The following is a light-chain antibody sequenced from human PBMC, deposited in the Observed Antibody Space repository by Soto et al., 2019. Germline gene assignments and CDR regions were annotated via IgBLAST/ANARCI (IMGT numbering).Light chain of an antibody. Sequence: DIQMTHSPSSLSASLGDRVTITSHASQDISNYLNWYQQNPGKAPKLLIYDASNLETGVPSRFSGSGSGTDFTFTISSLQPEDIATYYCQQYDNLTLTFGGGTKVDI. CDR1: QDISNY. V-gene: IGKV1-33*01. CDR2: DAS. J-gene: IGKJ4*01. CDR3: QQYDNLTLT.